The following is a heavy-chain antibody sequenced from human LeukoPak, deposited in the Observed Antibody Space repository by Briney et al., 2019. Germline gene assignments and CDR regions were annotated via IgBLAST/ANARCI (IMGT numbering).Heavy chain of an antibody. V-gene: IGHV4-59*01. D-gene: IGHD3-3*01. J-gene: IGHJ4*02. CDR2: MYHSVTS. CDR1: GGSISEYY. CDR3: AGNEFWSGYYRLRY. Sequence: ASETLSLTCTVSGGSISEYYWTWIRQPPGKGLEWIGYMYHSVTSNYNPSLKSRVTISVDSSKNQVSLMLSSVTAADTAVYYCAGNEFWSGYYRLRYWGQGNLVTVSS.